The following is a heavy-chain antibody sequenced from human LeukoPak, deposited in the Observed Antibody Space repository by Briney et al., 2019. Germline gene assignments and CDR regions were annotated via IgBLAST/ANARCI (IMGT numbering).Heavy chain of an antibody. V-gene: IGHV3-64D*06. CDR2: ISSNGGST. CDR3: VKDHGCSGGSCYPS. D-gene: IGHD2-15*01. J-gene: IGHJ4*02. CDR1: GFTFSSYA. Sequence: GGSLRLSCSASGFTFSSYAMHWVRQAPGKGLEYVSAISSNGGSTYYADSVKGRFTISRDKSKDTLYLQMSSLRAGDTAVYYCVKDHGCSGGSCYPSWGQGTLVTVSS.